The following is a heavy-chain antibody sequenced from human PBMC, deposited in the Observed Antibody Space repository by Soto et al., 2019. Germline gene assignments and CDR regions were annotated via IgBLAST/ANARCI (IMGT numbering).Heavy chain of an antibody. J-gene: IGHJ4*02. CDR3: ARGYGSGSYYSPRHPNR. CDR1: GGSISSGGYY. CDR2: IYYSGST. V-gene: IGHV4-31*03. D-gene: IGHD3-10*01. Sequence: QVQLQESGPGLVKPSQTLSLTCTVSGGSISSGGYYWSWIRQHPGKGLEWIGYIYYSGSTYYNPSLKSRVTISVDTSKNPFSLKLSSVTAADTAVYYCARGYGSGSYYSPRHPNRWGQGTLVTVSS.